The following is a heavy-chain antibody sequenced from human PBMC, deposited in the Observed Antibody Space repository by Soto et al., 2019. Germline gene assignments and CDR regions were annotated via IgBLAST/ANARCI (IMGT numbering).Heavy chain of an antibody. D-gene: IGHD3-22*01. CDR1: GDSISDFY. CDR3: ARDKGSFYDTTGWVFDY. J-gene: IGHJ4*02. V-gene: IGHV4-59*01. Sequence: PSETLSLTCTVSGDSISDFYWSWIRQPPGKGLEWIGYIYDGGSANYNPSLKSRVTISVDTSKNQFSLKLRSVTAADTAVCYCARDKGSFYDTTGWVFDYWGQGALVTVSS. CDR2: IYDGGSA.